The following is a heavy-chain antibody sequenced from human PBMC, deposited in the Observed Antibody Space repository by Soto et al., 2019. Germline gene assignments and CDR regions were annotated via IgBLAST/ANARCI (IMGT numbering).Heavy chain of an antibody. J-gene: IGHJ6*02. V-gene: IGHV3-11*01. CDR2: ISSLSDTI. D-gene: IGHD6-6*01. Sequence: QLVESGGGLVKPGGSLRLSCAASEFSFSGYFMSWIRQAPGKGREWVAYISSLSDTIYYADSVKGRFTISKDNAKNSLFLHMNSLRVEDTALYYWAGSLSSWDFSYIMDVWGQGTTVSVSS. CDR1: EFSFSGYF. CDR3: AGSLSSWDFSYIMDV.